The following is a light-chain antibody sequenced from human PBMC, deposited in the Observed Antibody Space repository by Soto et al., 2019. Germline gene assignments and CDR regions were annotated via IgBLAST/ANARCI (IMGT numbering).Light chain of an antibody. V-gene: IGLV2-14*01. J-gene: IGLJ2*01. CDR2: DVS. CDR1: SSDIDGHNY. Sequence: QSALTQPASVSGSPGQSIIISCTGSSSDIDGHNYVSWYQQHPGKAPKLMIYDVSNRPSGVSNRFSGSKSGNTASLTISGLRANYGADFSCCSYSTRTTVAFGGGTKVTV. CDR3: CSYSTRTTVA.